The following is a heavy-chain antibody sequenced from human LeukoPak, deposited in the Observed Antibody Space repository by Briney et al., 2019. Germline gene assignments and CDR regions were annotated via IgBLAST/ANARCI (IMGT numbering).Heavy chain of an antibody. J-gene: IGHJ1*01. D-gene: IGHD6-19*01. CDR1: GGSISSYY. CDR2: IYYSGST. CDR3: ARDATYSSGWYSPEYFQH. Sequence: PSETLSLTCTVSGGSISSYYWSWIRQPPGKGLEWIGYIYYSGSTNYNPSLKSRVTISVDTSTNQFSLKLSSVTAADTAVYYCARDATYSSGWYSPEYFQHWGQGTLVTVSS. V-gene: IGHV4-59*01.